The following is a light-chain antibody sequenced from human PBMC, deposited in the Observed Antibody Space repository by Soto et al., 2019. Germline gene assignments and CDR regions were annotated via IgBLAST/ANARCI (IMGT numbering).Light chain of an antibody. CDR1: QDISNY. J-gene: IGKJ4*01. CDR2: DAS. CDR3: QQHDNLPPLT. Sequence: DIQMTQSPSSLSASVGDRVTITCQASQDISNYLNWYQQKPGKAPKLLIYDASNLETGGPSRFSGSGSWTDFTFTISSLQPEDIATYYCQQHDNLPPLTFGGGTKVEI. V-gene: IGKV1-33*01.